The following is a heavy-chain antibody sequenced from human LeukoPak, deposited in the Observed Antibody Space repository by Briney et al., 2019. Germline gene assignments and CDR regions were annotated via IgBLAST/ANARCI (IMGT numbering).Heavy chain of an antibody. Sequence: GGSLRLSCAGSGFTFSSFRMHWVRQGPGKGRVWVSGMNSDGSSIVYADSVKGRFTISRDNAKNMLYLQMNSLRVDDTAVYYCARGEASSWYDWGQGTLVTVSS. CDR3: ARGEASSWYD. J-gene: IGHJ4*02. CDR2: MNSDGSSI. CDR1: GFTFSSFR. D-gene: IGHD6-13*01. V-gene: IGHV3-74*01.